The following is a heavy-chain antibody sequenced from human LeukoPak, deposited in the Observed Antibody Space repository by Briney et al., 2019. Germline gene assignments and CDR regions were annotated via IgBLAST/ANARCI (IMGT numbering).Heavy chain of an antibody. Sequence: ASVKVSCKASGYTFTSYDINWVRQATGQGLEWMGWMNPNSGNTGYAQKFQGRVTMTRNTSISTAYMELSSLRSEDTAVYYCAKRITIFGVVYFDYWGQGTLATVSS. CDR1: GYTFTSYD. J-gene: IGHJ4*02. CDR2: MNPNSGNT. D-gene: IGHD3-3*01. CDR3: AKRITIFGVVYFDY. V-gene: IGHV1-8*01.